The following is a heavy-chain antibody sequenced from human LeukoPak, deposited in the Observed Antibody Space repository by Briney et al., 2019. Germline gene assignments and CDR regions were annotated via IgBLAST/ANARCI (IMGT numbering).Heavy chain of an antibody. J-gene: IGHJ4*02. Sequence: GASVKVSCKASGGTFSSYAISWVRQAPGQGLEWMGRIIPILGIANYAQKFQGRVTITADKSTSTAYMELSSLRSEDTAVYYCARGDGYKGTVDYWGQGTLVTVSS. V-gene: IGHV1-69*04. CDR2: IIPILGIA. CDR1: GGTFSSYA. D-gene: IGHD5-24*01. CDR3: ARGDGYKGTVDY.